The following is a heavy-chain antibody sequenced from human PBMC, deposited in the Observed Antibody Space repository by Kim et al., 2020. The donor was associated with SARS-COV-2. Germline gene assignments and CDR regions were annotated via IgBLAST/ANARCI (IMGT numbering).Heavy chain of an antibody. CDR3: ARGYSSGWTDSSGFDP. D-gene: IGHD6-19*01. J-gene: IGHJ5*02. Sequence: GGSLRLSCAASGFTVSSNYMSWVRQAPGKGLEWVSVIYSGGSTYYADSVKGLFTISRDNSKNTLYLQMNSLRAEDTAVYYCARGYSSGWTDSSGFDPWGQGTLGTVSS. CDR2: IYSGGST. CDR1: GFTVSSNY. V-gene: IGHV3-53*01.